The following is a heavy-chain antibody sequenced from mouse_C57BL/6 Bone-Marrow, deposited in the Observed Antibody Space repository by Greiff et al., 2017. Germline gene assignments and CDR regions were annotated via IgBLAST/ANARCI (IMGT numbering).Heavy chain of an antibody. V-gene: IGHV1-63*01. CDR2: IYPGGGYT. J-gene: IGHJ2*01. CDR3: ARRGFLESFDY. CDR1: GYTFTNYW. D-gene: IGHD3-2*02. Sequence: VQLQQSGAELVRPGTSVKMSCKASGYTFTNYWIGLAKQRPGHGLEWIGDIYPGGGYTNYNEKFKGNATRTADKSSSTAYMQVSSLTSEDSAIDYCARRGFLESFDYWGQGTTLTVSS.